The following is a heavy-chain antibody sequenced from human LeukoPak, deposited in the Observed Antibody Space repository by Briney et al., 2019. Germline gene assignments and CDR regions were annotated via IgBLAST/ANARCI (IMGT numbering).Heavy chain of an antibody. CDR1: GFTFSSYA. V-gene: IGHV3-23*01. J-gene: IGHJ5*02. CDR3: AKGAASSWSDH. CDR2: ISSTGDYI. Sequence: GGSLRLSCAASGFTFSSYAMTWVRQAPGKGLEWVSSISSTGDYIYYADSVKGRLTISRDNSKNTLYLQLNSLRADDTALYYCAKGAASSWSDHWGQGTQVTVSS. D-gene: IGHD2-15*01.